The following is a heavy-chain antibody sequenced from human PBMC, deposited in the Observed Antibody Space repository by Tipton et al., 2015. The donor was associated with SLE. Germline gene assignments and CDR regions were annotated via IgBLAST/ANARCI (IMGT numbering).Heavy chain of an antibody. D-gene: IGHD3-3*01. J-gene: IGHJ5*02. CDR2: TYYRSKWYN. V-gene: IGHV6-1*01. CDR3: ARDLLPALTIFGVVKWFDP. CDR1: GDSVSSNSAA. Sequence: GLVKPSQTLSLTCAISGDSVSSNSAAWNWIRQSPSRGLEWLGRTYYRSKWYNDYAVSVKSRITINPDTSKNQFSLKLSSVTAADTAVYYCARDLLPALTIFGVVKWFDPWGQGTLVTVSS.